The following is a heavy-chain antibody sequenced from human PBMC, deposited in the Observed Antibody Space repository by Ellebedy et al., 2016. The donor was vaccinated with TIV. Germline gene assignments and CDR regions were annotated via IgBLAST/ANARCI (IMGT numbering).Heavy chain of an antibody. CDR2: ISSSGVST. CDR3: AKLDSSGYYYGRFDY. D-gene: IGHD3-22*01. Sequence: GESLKISCAASGFTFRNFAMTWVRQAPGKGLEWVSSISSSGVSTDYADSVRCRVTISRDNSKNTLYLQMNSLRADDSAVYYCAKLDSSGYYYGRFDYWGQGTLVTVSS. CDR1: GFTFRNFA. J-gene: IGHJ4*02. V-gene: IGHV3-23*01.